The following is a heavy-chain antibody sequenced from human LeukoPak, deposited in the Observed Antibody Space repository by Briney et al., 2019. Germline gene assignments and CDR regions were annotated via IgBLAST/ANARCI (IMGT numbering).Heavy chain of an antibody. CDR1: GFTFSSYA. CDR2: ISSNGGST. CDR3: ARDIAVAGNDYYYYGMDV. V-gene: IGHV3-64*01. D-gene: IGHD6-19*01. Sequence: PGGSLRLSCAASGFTFSSYAMHWVRQAPGKGLEYVSAISSNGGSTYHANSVKGRFTISRDNSKNTLYLQMGSLRAEDMAVYYCARDIAVAGNDYYYYGMDVWGQGTTVTVSS. J-gene: IGHJ6*02.